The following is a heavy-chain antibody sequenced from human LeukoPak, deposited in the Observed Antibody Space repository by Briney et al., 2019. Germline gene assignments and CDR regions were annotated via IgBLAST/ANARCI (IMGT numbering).Heavy chain of an antibody. CDR2: ISSSSSYI. J-gene: IGHJ3*02. V-gene: IGHV3-21*01. CDR1: GFTFSSYS. Sequence: GGSLRLSCAASGFTFSSYSMNWVRQAPGKGLEWVSSISSSSSYIYYADSVKGRFTISRDNAKNSLYLQMNSLRAEDTAVYYCARDRAEYLRPDAFDIWGQGTMVTVSS. D-gene: IGHD6-6*01. CDR3: ARDRAEYLRPDAFDI.